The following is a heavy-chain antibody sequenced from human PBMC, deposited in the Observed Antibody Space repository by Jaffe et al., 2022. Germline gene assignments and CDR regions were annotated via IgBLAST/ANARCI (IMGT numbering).Heavy chain of an antibody. CDR1: GYSISSGYY. D-gene: IGHD3-10*01. J-gene: IGHJ5*02. V-gene: IGHV4-38-2*01. CDR3: ARHFYYYGSGSLREDWFDP. CDR2: IYHSGST. Sequence: QVQLQESGPGLVKPSETLSLTCAVSGYSISSGYYWGWIRQPPGKGLEWIGSIYHSGSTYYNPSLKSRVTISVDTSKNQFSLKLSSVTAADTAVYYCARHFYYYGSGSLREDWFDPWGQGTLVTVSS.